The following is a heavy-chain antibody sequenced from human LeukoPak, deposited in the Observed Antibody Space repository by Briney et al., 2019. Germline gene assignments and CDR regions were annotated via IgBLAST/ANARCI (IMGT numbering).Heavy chain of an antibody. CDR3: ARESTGTTNFDY. V-gene: IGHV4-59*01. Sequence: SETLSLTCTVSGGSISSYYWSWIRQPPGKGLEWIGYIYYSGSTNYSPTLKSRVAISVDTSKNQFSLKLSSVTAADTAVYYCARESTGTTNFDYWGQETLVTVSS. D-gene: IGHD1-1*01. J-gene: IGHJ4*02. CDR2: IYYSGST. CDR1: GGSISSYY.